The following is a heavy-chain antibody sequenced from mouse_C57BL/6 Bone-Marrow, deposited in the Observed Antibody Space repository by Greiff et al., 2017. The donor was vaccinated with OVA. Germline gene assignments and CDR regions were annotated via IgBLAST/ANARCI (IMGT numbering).Heavy chain of an antibody. J-gene: IGHJ2*01. D-gene: IGHD2-1*01. CDR1: GYSITSGYY. Sequence: EVKLQESGPGLVKPSQSLSLTCSVTGYSITSGYYWNWIRQFPGNKLEWMGYISYDGSNNYNPSLKNRISITRDTSKNQFFLKLNSVTTEDTATYYCARERRIYYGNYVDYWGQGTTLTVSS. CDR2: ISYDGSN. CDR3: ARERRIYYGNYVDY. V-gene: IGHV3-6*01.